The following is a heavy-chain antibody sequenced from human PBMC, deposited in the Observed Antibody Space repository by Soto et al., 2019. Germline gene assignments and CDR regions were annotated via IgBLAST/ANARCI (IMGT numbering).Heavy chain of an antibody. CDR2: ISGYSGDA. Sequence: GASVKVSCKASGHTFARLGISWVRQAPGQGLEWMGWISGYSGDANYAQKFQDRLTLTTDTSTSTAYMELRNLRPDDTAVYFCAREGDITIFGVVSNYGMDVWGRGTTVTVSS. D-gene: IGHD3-3*01. V-gene: IGHV1-18*01. CDR3: AREGDITIFGVVSNYGMDV. J-gene: IGHJ6*02. CDR1: GHTFARLG.